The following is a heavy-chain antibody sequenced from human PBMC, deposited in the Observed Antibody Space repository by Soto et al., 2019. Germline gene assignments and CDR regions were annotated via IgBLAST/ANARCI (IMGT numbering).Heavy chain of an antibody. CDR3: AKAVELGSSSSFYADY. CDR2: ISYDGSNK. Sequence: PGGSLRLSCAASGFTFSSYGMHWVRQAPGKGLEWVAVISYDGSNKYYADSVKGRFTISRDNSKNTLYLQMNSLRAEDTAVYYCAKAVELGSSSSFYADYWGQGTLVTVSS. D-gene: IGHD6-13*01. CDR1: GFTFSSYG. V-gene: IGHV3-30*18. J-gene: IGHJ4*02.